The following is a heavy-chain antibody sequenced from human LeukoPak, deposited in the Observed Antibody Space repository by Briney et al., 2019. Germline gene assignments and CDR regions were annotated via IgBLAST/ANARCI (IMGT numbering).Heavy chain of an antibody. J-gene: IGHJ4*02. D-gene: IGHD2-21*01. V-gene: IGHV4-39*01. CDR1: LGSKSSSSYC. CDR3: TRLAHCYGPGFFDC. Sequence: PSETLSLTCTVALGSKSSSSYCWSRIRQPPGKGLEWIGSIYYSGSTSYNPSLKSRVTISVDTSKNQFSLKLSSVTGAYTAVYYCTRLAHCYGPGFFDCRGQGTLVTVSS. CDR2: IYYSGST.